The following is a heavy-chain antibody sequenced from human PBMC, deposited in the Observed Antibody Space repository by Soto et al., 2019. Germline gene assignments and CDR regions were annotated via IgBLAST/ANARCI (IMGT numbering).Heavy chain of an antibody. V-gene: IGHV1-69*02. CDR1: GGTFSSYT. CDR3: ARASTVVTHTKYYFDY. J-gene: IGHJ4*02. CDR2: IIPILGIA. D-gene: IGHD4-17*01. Sequence: VASVKVSCKASGGTFSSYTISWVRQAPGQGLEWMGRIIPILGIANYAQKFRGRVTITADKSTSTAYMELSSLRSEDTAVYYCARASTVVTHTKYYFDYWGQGTLVTVSS.